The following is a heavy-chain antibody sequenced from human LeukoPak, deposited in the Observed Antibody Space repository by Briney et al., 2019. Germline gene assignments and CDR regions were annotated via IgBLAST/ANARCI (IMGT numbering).Heavy chain of an antibody. CDR2: INTKTGQI. CDR1: GYTFTDFG. CDR3: ARDIAYDVDY. Sequence: GALVKVSCKTSGYTFTDFGITWVRQAPGQGLEWVGWINTKTGQINLARKLQGRVTMTTDTSTRTAYMELRSLRSDDTAVYFCARDIAYDVDYWGPGTLVTVSS. J-gene: IGHJ4*02. V-gene: IGHV1-18*01. D-gene: IGHD3-16*01.